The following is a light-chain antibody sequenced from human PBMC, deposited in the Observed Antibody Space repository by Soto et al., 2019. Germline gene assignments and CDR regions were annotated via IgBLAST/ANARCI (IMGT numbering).Light chain of an antibody. CDR1: SSDVGNYDL. CDR3: ASCADSDTLVV. V-gene: IGLV2-23*02. J-gene: IGLJ3*02. CDR2: EVN. Sequence: SALTQPASVSGSPGQSITISCTGTSSDVGNYDLVSWYRHHPGQAPKLLIYEVNKRPSGVSNRFSGSKSGNTASLTISGLQAEDEADYYCASCADSDTLVVFGGGTKLTVL.